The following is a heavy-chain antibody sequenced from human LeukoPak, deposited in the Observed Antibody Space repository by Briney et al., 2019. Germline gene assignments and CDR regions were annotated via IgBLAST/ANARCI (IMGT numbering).Heavy chain of an antibody. J-gene: IGHJ4*02. D-gene: IGHD3-22*01. V-gene: IGHV3-30*18. CDR2: ISYDGSNK. CDR1: GFTFSSYG. CDR3: AKDQPNYYDSSGYYAFDY. Sequence: PGGSLRLSCAASGFTFSSYGMHWVRQAPGKGLEWVAVISYDGSNKYYADSVKGRFTISRDNSKNTLYLQMNSLRAEDTAVYYCAKDQPNYYDSSGYYAFDYWGQGTLVTVSS.